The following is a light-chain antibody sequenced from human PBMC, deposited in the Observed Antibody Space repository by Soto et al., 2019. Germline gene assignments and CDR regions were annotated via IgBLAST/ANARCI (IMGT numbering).Light chain of an antibody. J-gene: IGKJ2*01. CDR1: QSVSTSY. CDR3: QQGDT. CDR2: GAS. V-gene: IGKV3-20*01. Sequence: EIVLTQSPGTLSLSPGERATLSCRASQSVSTSYLSWYQQKPGQAPRLLIYGASSRATGIPDRFSGSGSGTDFTLTISRLEAEDFAVYYCQQGDTFGQGTKLEIK.